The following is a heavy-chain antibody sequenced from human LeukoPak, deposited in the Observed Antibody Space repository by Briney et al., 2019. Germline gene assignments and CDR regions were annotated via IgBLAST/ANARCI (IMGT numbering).Heavy chain of an antibody. J-gene: IGHJ4*02. CDR3: ARVVDSGSSWCSPMEY. D-gene: IGHD6-13*01. Sequence: GGCLTLSCAASGFTPSSFAMEWVRQAPGKGLGWVAVVSYVETKKDYANSVKGRFTISRDNSRNTLYLQMNSLRAEDTAVYYCARVVDSGSSWCSPMEYWGQGTLVTVSS. CDR2: VSYVETKK. V-gene: IGHV3-30-3*01. CDR1: GFTPSSFA.